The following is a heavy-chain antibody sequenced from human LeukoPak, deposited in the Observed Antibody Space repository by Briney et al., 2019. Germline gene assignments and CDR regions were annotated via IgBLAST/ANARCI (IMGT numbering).Heavy chain of an antibody. CDR1: GYTFTSYD. V-gene: IGHV1-8*01. CDR2: MNPNSGNT. D-gene: IGHD3-9*01. Sequence: GASVKVSCKASGYTFTSYDINWVRQATGHGLEWMGWMNPNSGNTGYAQKFQGRVTMTRNTSISTAYMELSSLRSEDTAVYYCAREDYDIHWFERWGQGTLVTVSS. J-gene: IGHJ5*02. CDR3: AREDYDIHWFER.